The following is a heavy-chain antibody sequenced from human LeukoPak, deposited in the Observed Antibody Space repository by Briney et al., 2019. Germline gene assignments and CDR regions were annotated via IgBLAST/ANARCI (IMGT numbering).Heavy chain of an antibody. Sequence: GASVKVSCKVSGYTLTELSMHWVRQAPGKGLEWMGGFGPEDGETIYAQKFQGRVTMTEDTSTDTAYMELSSLRSEDTAVYYCATSRVVITTKHTEKTMLPLVPTRSDAFDIWGQGTMVTVSS. CDR1: GYTLTELS. CDR2: FGPEDGET. J-gene: IGHJ3*02. D-gene: IGHD3-22*01. V-gene: IGHV1-24*01. CDR3: ATSRVVITTKHTEKTMLPLVPTRSDAFDI.